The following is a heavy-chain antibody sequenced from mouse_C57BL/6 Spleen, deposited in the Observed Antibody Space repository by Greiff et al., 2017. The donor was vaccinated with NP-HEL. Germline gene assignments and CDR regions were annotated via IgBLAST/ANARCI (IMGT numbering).Heavy chain of an antibody. CDR1: GYTFTSYW. V-gene: IGHV1-50*01. CDR3: ARSGLD. D-gene: IGHD3-3*01. Sequence: QVQLQQPGAELVKPGASVKLSCKASGYTFTSYWMQWVKQRPGQGLEWIGEIDPSDSYTNYNQKFKGKATLTVDTSSSTAYMQLSSQTSEDSAVYYCARSGLDWGQGTLVTVSA. J-gene: IGHJ3*01. CDR2: IDPSDSYT.